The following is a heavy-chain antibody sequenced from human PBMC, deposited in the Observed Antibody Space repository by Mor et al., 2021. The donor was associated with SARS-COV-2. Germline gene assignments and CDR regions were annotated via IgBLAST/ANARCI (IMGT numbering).Heavy chain of an antibody. V-gene: IGHV3-74*01. D-gene: IGHD3-16*01. Sequence: IRDGYITNYADSVKGRFTISRDNAKNTLYLQMNSLRAEDMGVYHCARGDFMVVWGKGTTVTVSS. CDR2: IRDGYIT. J-gene: IGHJ6*03. CDR3: ARGDFMVV.